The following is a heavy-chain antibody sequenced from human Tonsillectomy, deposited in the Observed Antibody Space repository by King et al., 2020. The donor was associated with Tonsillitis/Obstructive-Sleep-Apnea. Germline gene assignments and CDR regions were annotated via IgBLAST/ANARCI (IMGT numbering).Heavy chain of an antibody. D-gene: IGHD4-23*01. J-gene: IGHJ4*02. CDR3: AKDFTGMGGNYYSDY. CDR1: GFSFRSYA. V-gene: IGHV3-23*04. Sequence: VQLVESGGGLVQPGGNLRLSCAASGFSFRSYAMSWVRQAPGKGLEWVSSISVSGGSTYYADSVKGRFTISRDNSKSTLYLQMNSLRAEDTAVFYCAKDFTGMGGNYYSDYWGQGTLVTVSS. CDR2: ISVSGGST.